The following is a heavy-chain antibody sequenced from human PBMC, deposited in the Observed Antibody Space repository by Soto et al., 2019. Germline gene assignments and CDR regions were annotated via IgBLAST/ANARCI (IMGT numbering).Heavy chain of an antibody. Sequence: EMQLVESGGGLVQPGMSQRLSCAASGFTFDDYAMYWVRQVPGKGLEWVSGISWNSGRIGYADSVKGRFTISRDNAKNSVYLQMNSLRPEDTALYYCTKARLWGGDGYNSYYYNAMDVWGQGTTVTVSS. J-gene: IGHJ6*02. CDR1: GFTFDDYA. V-gene: IGHV3-9*01. CDR3: TKARLWGGDGYNSYYYNAMDV. D-gene: IGHD3-16*01. CDR2: ISWNSGRI.